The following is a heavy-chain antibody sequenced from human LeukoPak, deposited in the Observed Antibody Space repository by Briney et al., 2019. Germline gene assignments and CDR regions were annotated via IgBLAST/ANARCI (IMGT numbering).Heavy chain of an antibody. CDR3: ARYYGSGSPYREYYFDY. CDR1: GFTFSSYW. Sequence: GGSLRLSCAASGFTFSSYWMSWVRQAPGKGLEWVANIKQGGSEKYYVDSVKGRFTISRDNAKNSLYLQMNSLRVEDTAVYYCARYYGSGSPYREYYFDYWGQGTLVTVSS. D-gene: IGHD3-10*01. CDR2: IKQGGSEK. J-gene: IGHJ4*02. V-gene: IGHV3-7*01.